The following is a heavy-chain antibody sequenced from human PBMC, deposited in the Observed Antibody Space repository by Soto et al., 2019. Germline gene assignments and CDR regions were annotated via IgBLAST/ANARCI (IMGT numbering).Heavy chain of an antibody. CDR1: GGSFSSYA. Sequence: SVKVSCKASGGSFSSYAISWVRQAPGQGLEWMGGIIPIFGTPSYAQKFQGRVTITADESTSTAYMELSSLSSEDTAVYYCAREYRSSSGRFDNWGQGALVTVSS. CDR2: IIPIFGTP. J-gene: IGHJ4*02. CDR3: AREYRSSSGRFDN. V-gene: IGHV1-69*13. D-gene: IGHD6-6*01.